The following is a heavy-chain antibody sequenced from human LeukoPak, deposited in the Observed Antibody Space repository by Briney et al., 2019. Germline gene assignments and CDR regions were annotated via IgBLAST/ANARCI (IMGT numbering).Heavy chain of an antibody. CDR1: GFTFTNYA. V-gene: IGHV3-11*01. J-gene: IGHJ4*02. CDR2: ISIAGRAI. CDR3: ASDIVATSGDF. Sequence: GGSLRLSCETSGFTFTNYAMSWIRQAPGKGLEWVSYISIAGRAIYYADSVQGRFTISSANARNFLHLQISGLRAEDTAVYYCASDIVATSGDFWGQGTLVTVSS. D-gene: IGHD5-12*01.